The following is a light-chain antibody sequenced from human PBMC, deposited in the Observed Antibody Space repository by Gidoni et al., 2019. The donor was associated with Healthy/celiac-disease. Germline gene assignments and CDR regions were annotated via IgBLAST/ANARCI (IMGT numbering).Light chain of an antibody. Sequence: ELVSTNPPVPLSLPPGERSTLSCRASQSVGSYLAWYQQRPGRAPRILIYDASNRATGIPARFSGSGSGTDFTLTISSLEPEDFAVYYCQQRSNWPGTFGQGTKVEIK. J-gene: IGKJ1*01. CDR3: QQRSNWPGT. V-gene: IGKV3-11*01. CDR1: QSVGSY. CDR2: DAS.